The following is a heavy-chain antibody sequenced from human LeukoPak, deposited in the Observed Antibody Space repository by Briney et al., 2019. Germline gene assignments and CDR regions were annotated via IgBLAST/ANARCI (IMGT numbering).Heavy chain of an antibody. D-gene: IGHD6-19*01. J-gene: IGHJ4*02. V-gene: IGHV3-7*01. Sequence: PGGSLRLSCAASGSSGTTNYMSWVRQAPGKGLEWVANINQDGSEKHYVDSVKGRFTISRDNAKNSLFLQMNSLRAEDTADYYCLGSNIAVVWGQGALVTVSS. CDR1: GSSGTTNY. CDR3: LGSNIAVV. CDR2: INQDGSEK.